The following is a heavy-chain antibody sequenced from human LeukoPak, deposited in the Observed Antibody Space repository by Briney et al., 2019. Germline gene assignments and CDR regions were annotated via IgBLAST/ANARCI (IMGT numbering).Heavy chain of an antibody. V-gene: IGHV3-23*01. J-gene: IGHJ4*02. CDR2: ISNGGAST. D-gene: IGHD6-19*01. Sequence: GGSLRLSCAASGFTFSSYAMNWVRQAPGKGLEWVSSISNGGASTYYADSVKGRFTVSRDDSQSTLFLQMNSLRAEDTAVYYCARPPFSGWYVPDYWGQGTLVTVSS. CDR1: GFTFSSYA. CDR3: ARPPFSGWYVPDY.